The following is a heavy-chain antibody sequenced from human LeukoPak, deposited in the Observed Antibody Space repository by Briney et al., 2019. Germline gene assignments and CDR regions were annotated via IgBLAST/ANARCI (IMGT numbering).Heavy chain of an antibody. J-gene: IGHJ4*02. CDR3: AREPRRFGD. CDR1: GYTFTSYD. D-gene: IGHD3-10*01. Sequence: ASVKVSCKASGYTFTSYDINWVRQATGQGLEWLGYMNPNSGNTGYAQKFQGRVTMTSDTSMNTAYMELSSLRSEDTAVYYCAREPRRFGDWAQGTLVTVSS. CDR2: MNPNSGNT. V-gene: IGHV1-8*01.